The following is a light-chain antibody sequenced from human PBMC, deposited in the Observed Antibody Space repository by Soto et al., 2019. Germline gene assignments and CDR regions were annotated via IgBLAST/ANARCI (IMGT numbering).Light chain of an antibody. CDR3: SSFASSSTLVL. CDR2: EVT. V-gene: IGLV2-14*01. J-gene: IGLJ2*01. Sequence: QSALTQPASVSGSPGQSITISCTGTSSDVGAYNYVSWYQQHPGKAPKLMIYEVTNRPSGVSDRFSGSKSGNTASLTISGLQAEDDADYYCSSFASSSTLVLFGGGTKLTVL. CDR1: SSDVGAYNY.